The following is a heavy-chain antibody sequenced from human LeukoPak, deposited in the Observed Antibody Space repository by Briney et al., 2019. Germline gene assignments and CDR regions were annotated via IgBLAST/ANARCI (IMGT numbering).Heavy chain of an antibody. V-gene: IGHV4-34*12. CDR1: GYSLTNHY. Sequence: SETLSLTCAVHGYSLTNHYWIWIRQPPGKGLEWIAEVLHTGSTNCNPSFKSRGTVSVDTSKNQFFLNLTSVTAADTAVYYCARGPAAVHPWGRGILVTVSS. CDR3: ARGPAAVHP. J-gene: IGHJ5*02. CDR2: VLHTGST. D-gene: IGHD6-13*01.